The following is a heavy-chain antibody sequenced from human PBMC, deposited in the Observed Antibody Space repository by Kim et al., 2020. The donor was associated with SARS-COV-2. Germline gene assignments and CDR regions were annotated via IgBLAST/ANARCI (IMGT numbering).Heavy chain of an antibody. D-gene: IGHD3-10*01. CDR2: K. J-gene: IGHJ4*02. CDR3: GITMVRGVIF. Sequence: KYYAASVKGRFTIARDNSKNTLYLQMNSLRAEDTAVYYCGITMVRGVIFRGQGTLVTVSS. V-gene: IGHV3-33*01.